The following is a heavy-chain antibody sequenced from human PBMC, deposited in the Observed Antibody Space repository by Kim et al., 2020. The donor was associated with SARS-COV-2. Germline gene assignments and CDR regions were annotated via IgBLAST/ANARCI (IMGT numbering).Heavy chain of an antibody. Sequence: SQTLSLTCAISGDSVSCNSAAWNWIRQSPSRGLEWLGRTFYRSKWYYEYALSVKNRITVNPDTSKNQFSLQLKSVTPVDTAVYYCVGGGGWNTWGQGTLVTVSS. V-gene: IGHV6-1*01. D-gene: IGHD6-19*01. CDR1: GDSVSCNSAA. CDR2: TFYRSKWYY. J-gene: IGHJ5*02. CDR3: VGGGGWNT.